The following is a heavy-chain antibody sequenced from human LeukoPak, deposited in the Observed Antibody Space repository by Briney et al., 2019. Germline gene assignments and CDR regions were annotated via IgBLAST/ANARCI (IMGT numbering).Heavy chain of an antibody. D-gene: IGHD6-13*01. CDR1: GFNFSDYY. CDR2: ISSSANTI. V-gene: IGHV3-11*01. CDR3: ARGMGSSWTYYYYGMDV. J-gene: IGHJ6*02. Sequence: GGSLRLSCAASGFNFSDYYMNWIRQAPGKGLEWISYISSSANTIYYADSVKGRFIISRDNAKNSLYLQMNSLRAEDTAVYYCARGMGSSWTYYYYGMDVWGQGTTVTVSS.